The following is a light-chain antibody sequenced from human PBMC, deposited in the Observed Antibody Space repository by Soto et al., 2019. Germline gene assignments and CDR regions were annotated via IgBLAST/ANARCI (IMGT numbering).Light chain of an antibody. J-gene: IGKJ3*01. CDR1: ESVSNY. V-gene: IGKV3-11*01. CDR3: QHRSDWPCT. CDR2: DVS. Sequence: EVVLTQSPATLSLSPGDRATLSCRASESVSNYLAWYQQKPGQPPRLVIYDVSSRATGIPARFSGSGSGTHFTLTISSLDPEEFAFYYCQHRSDWPCTFGPGTRVDI.